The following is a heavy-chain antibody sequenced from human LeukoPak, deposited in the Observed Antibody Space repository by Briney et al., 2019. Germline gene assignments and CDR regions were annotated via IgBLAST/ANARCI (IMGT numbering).Heavy chain of an antibody. Sequence: SGGSLRLSCAASGFTFDDYGMSWVRHAPGKGLEWVSGINWNGGSTVYADSVKGRFTISRDNAKNSLYLQMNSLRAEDTALYYCARSGYNQYYFDYWGQGTLVTVSS. CDR3: ARSGYNQYYFDY. D-gene: IGHD5-24*01. J-gene: IGHJ4*02. V-gene: IGHV3-20*04. CDR1: GFTFDDYG. CDR2: INWNGGST.